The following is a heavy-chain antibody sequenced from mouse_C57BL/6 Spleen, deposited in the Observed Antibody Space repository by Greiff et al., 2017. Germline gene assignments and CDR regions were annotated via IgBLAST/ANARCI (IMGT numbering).Heavy chain of an antibody. D-gene: IGHD1-1*01. CDR1: GYAFSSSW. J-gene: IGHJ3*01. V-gene: IGHV1-82*01. Sequence: VKLQESGPELVKPGASVKISCKASGYAFSSSWMNWVKQRPGKGLEWIGRIYPGDGDTNYNGKFKGKATLTADKSSSTAYMQLSSLTSEDSAVYFCARGVTDYYGSSYPAWFAYWGQGTLVTVSA. CDR3: ARGVTDYYGSSYPAWFAY. CDR2: IYPGDGDT.